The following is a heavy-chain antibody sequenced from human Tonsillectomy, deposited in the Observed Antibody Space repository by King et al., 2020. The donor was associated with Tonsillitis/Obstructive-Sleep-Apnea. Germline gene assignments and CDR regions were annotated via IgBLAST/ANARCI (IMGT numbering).Heavy chain of an antibody. V-gene: IGHV4-59*01. D-gene: IGHD3-3*01. J-gene: IGHJ6*03. Sequence: LQLQESGPGLLKPSETLSLTCTVSGGSIRSYYWNWIRQSPGKGLEWIAYIYYSGSTNYNPPLKSRVTISLDTSENQFSLKLNSVTAADTAVYYCASGDFWSGNGVHYYYMGVWGKGTTVSVSS. CDR2: IYYSGST. CDR1: GGSIRSYY. CDR3: ASGDFWSGNGVHYYYMGV.